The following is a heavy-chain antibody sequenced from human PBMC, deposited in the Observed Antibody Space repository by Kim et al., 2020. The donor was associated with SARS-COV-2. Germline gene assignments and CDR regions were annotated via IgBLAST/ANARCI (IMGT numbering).Heavy chain of an antibody. D-gene: IGHD6-13*01. V-gene: IGHV3-23*01. Sequence: KGRFTISRDNSKNPLYLQMNSLRAEDTAVYHCASIAAVGTYSYHYYGMDVWGQGTTVTVSS. CDR3: ASIAAVGTYSYHYYGMDV. J-gene: IGHJ6*02.